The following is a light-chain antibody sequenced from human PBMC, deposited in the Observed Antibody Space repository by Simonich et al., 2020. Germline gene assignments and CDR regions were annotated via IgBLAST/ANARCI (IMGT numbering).Light chain of an antibody. V-gene: IGKV4-1*01. CDR3: QQYYSTPYT. CDR2: WAS. J-gene: IGKJ2*01. CDR1: QSVLYSSNNKNY. Sequence: DIVMTQSPDSLAVSLVERATINCKSSQSVLYSSNNKNYLAWYPQKPGPPPKLLIYWASTRESGVPDRFSGSGSGTDFTLTISSLQAEDVAVYYCQQYYSTPYTFGQGTKLEIK.